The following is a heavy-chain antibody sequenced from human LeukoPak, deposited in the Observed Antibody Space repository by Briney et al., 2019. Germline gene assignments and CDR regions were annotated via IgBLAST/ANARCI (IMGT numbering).Heavy chain of an antibody. V-gene: IGHV4-4*09. J-gene: IGHJ4*02. CDR1: GGSISSYY. CDR3: ARQAPGVTFDY. CDR2: IYTSGST. D-gene: IGHD4-11*01. Sequence: SETLSLTCTVSGGSISSYYWSWIRQPPGKGLEWIGYIYTSGSTNYNPSLKSRVTISVDTSKNQFSLKLSSVTAADTAVYYCARQAPGVTFDYWGQGTLVTVSS.